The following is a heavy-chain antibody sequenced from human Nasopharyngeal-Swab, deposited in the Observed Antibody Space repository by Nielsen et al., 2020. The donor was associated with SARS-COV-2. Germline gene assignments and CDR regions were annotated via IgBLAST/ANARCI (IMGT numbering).Heavy chain of an antibody. CDR1: GFTFSRYW. J-gene: IGHJ3*02. Sequence: GGSLRLSCAASGFTFSRYWMSWVRQAPGKGLEWVANIKQDGSEKYYVDSVKGRFSISRDNAKNSLFLQMNSLRAEDTAVYYCARDLALYDILTGYTDASDIWGQGTMVTVSS. D-gene: IGHD3-9*01. CDR3: ARDLALYDILTGYTDASDI. CDR2: IKQDGSEK. V-gene: IGHV3-7*01.